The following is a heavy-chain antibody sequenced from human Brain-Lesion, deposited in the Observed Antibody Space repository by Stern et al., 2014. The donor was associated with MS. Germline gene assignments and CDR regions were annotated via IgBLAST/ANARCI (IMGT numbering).Heavy chain of an antibody. Sequence: VQLEESGPGLVKPSQTLSLTCTVSGDSISSGDNYWSWIRQSPGKGLEWIGYIYYIGSTFYNPSLKSRVTISVDTSQNQFSLRLSSVTAADTAVYYCARGESSRYYYYFDYWGQGTLVTVSS. D-gene: IGHD3-22*01. CDR1: GDSISSGDNY. CDR2: IYYIGST. CDR3: ARGESSRYYYYFDY. J-gene: IGHJ4*02. V-gene: IGHV4-30-4*01.